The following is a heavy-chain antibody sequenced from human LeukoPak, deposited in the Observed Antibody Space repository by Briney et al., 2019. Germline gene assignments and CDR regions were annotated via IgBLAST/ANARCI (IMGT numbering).Heavy chain of an antibody. Sequence: GGSLRLSCAASGFSFSNHGIHWVRQAPGKGLEWVSLIWYDGSNKYYADSAKGRFTISRDDSKNTVYLQMNSLRAGDTSVYYCARDGEYCSAGCTSHSYSYGLDVWGQGTTVTVSS. CDR3: ARDGEYCSAGCTSHSYSYGLDV. J-gene: IGHJ6*02. D-gene: IGHD2-15*01. V-gene: IGHV3-33*01. CDR2: IWYDGSNK. CDR1: GFSFSNHG.